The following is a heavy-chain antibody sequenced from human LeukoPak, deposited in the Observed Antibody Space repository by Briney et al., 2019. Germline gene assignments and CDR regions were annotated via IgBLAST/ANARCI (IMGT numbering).Heavy chain of an antibody. Sequence: GGSLRLSCAASGFTFSSYNMNWVRPAPGKGLEWVSSISSSSSYIYYADSAKGRCAISRDNAKNSLYLQMNSLRAEDTAVYYCAREKAVGTVTTIDYWGQGTLVTVSS. D-gene: IGHD4-17*01. V-gene: IGHV3-21*01. CDR3: AREKAVGTVTTIDY. J-gene: IGHJ4*02. CDR1: GFTFSSYN. CDR2: ISSSSSYI.